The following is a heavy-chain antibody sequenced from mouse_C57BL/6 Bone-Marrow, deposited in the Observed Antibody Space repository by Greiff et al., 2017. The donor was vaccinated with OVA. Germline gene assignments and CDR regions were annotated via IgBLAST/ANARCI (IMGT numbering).Heavy chain of an antibody. J-gene: IGHJ2*01. CDR3: TAYYGFFDY. Sequence: EVMLVESGGGLVQPGGSMKLSCVASGFTFSNYWMNWVRQSPETGLAWVAQIRLKSDNYATHYAESVKGRFTISRDDSKSSVYLQMNNLRSEDTGIYYCTAYYGFFDYWGQGTTLTVSS. CDR2: IRLKSDNYAT. V-gene: IGHV6-3*01. CDR1: GFTFSNYW. D-gene: IGHD1-1*01.